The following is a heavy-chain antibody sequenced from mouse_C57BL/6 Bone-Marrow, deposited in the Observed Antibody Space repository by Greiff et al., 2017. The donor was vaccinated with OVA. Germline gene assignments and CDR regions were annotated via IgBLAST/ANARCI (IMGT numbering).Heavy chain of an antibody. D-gene: IGHD1-1*01. J-gene: IGHJ4*01. Sequence: VQLQQSGAELVRPGASVKLSCKASGYTFTDYYINWVKQRPGQGLEWIARIYPGSGNTYYNEKFKGKATLTAEKSSSTAYMQLSSLTSEDSAVYFCARSYYYGSNLYYAMDYWGEEASDTVSP. CDR2: IYPGSGNT. CDR3: ARSYYYGSNLYYAMDY. V-gene: IGHV1-76*01. CDR1: GYTFTDYY.